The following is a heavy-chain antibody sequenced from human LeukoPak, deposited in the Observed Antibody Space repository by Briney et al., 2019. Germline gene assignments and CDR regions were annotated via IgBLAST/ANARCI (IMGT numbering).Heavy chain of an antibody. Sequence: ASVKVSCKASEYTFTSYAMHWVRQAPGQRLEWMGWINAGNGNTKYSQKFQGRVTITRDTSASTAYMELSSLRSEDTAVYYCARPRVVTAIFDYWGQGTLVTVSS. D-gene: IGHD2-21*02. CDR1: EYTFTSYA. V-gene: IGHV1-3*01. J-gene: IGHJ4*02. CDR2: INAGNGNT. CDR3: ARPRVVTAIFDY.